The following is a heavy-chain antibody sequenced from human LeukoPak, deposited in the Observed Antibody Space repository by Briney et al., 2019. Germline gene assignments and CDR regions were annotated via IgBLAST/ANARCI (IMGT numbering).Heavy chain of an antibody. D-gene: IGHD3-22*01. CDR2: IIPIFGTA. CDR1: GGTFSSYA. V-gene: IGHV1-69*05. J-gene: IGHJ4*02. Sequence: GASVKVSCKASGGTFSSYAISWVRQAPGQGLEWMGGIIPIFGTANYAQKFQGRVTITTDESTSTAYMELSSLRSEDTAVYYCASYAGSYYYDSSGYYSFDYWGQGTLVTDSS. CDR3: ASYAGSYYYDSSGYYSFDY.